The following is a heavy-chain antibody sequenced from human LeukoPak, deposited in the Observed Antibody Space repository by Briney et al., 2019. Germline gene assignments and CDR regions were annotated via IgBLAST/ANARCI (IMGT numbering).Heavy chain of an antibody. CDR1: GFTFNTYS. CDR3: ARVGLSRFGELLYPGLYYYYGMDV. D-gene: IGHD3-10*01. J-gene: IGHJ6*02. CDR2: ISSSSGTI. Sequence: GGSLRLSCVASGFTFNTYSMNWFRQAPGKGLEWISYISSSSGTIYYSDSVKGRFTISRDNAKNSLYLQMNSLRAEDTAVYYCARVGLSRFGELLYPGLYYYYGMDVWGQGTTVTVSS. V-gene: IGHV3-48*04.